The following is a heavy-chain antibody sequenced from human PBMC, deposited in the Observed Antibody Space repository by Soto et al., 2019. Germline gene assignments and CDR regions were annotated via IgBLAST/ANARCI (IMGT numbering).Heavy chain of an antibody. V-gene: IGHV3-30*02. CDR2: MSYDGSDT. J-gene: IGHJ4*02. Sequence: VGSLRLSCVGCGFIFSNNGMHWVRQTPGKGLEWVAFMSYDGSDTFYADSVKGRFTISRDNSKNTLFLHMSNLRAEDTAMYYCTIVRVADSALDHWGQGTLVTVSS. D-gene: IGHD3-10*02. CDR1: GFIFSNNG. CDR3: TIVRVADSALDH.